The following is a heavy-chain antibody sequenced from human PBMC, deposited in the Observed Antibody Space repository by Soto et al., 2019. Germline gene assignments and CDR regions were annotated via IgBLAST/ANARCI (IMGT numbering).Heavy chain of an antibody. CDR2: INGDGSST. CDR1: GFTLNSHW. Sequence: EVQLVESGGGLVQPGGSLRLSCVPSGFTLNSHWMHWVCQAPGKGLVWVSRINGDGSSTSYADSVRGRFTISRDNAKNTLYLQMNSLRAEDTAVYYCARDPRDGHHSPPDYWGQGTLVTVSS. J-gene: IGHJ4*02. CDR3: ARDPRDGHHSPPDY. D-gene: IGHD2-21*01. V-gene: IGHV3-74*01.